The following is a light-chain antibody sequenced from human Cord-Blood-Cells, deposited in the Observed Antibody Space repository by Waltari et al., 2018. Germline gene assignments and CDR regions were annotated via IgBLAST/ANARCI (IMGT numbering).Light chain of an antibody. CDR1: TSVLYSSNNKNY. CDR2: WAS. J-gene: IGKJ2*01. CDR3: QQYYSTPYT. Sequence: DIVMTQSPDSLAVSLGERATINCKSSTSVLYSSNNKNYLAWYQQKTGQPPKLLIYWASTRESGVPDRFSGSGSGTDFTLTISSLQAEDVAVYYCQQYYSTPYTFGQGTKLEIK. V-gene: IGKV4-1*01.